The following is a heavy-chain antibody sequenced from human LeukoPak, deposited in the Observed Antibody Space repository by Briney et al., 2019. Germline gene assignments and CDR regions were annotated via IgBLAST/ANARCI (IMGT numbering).Heavy chain of an antibody. Sequence: PGGSLRLSCAASGFTFSSYAMSWVRQAPGKGLEWVSAISGSGGSTYYADSVKGRFTISRDNSKNTLYLQMNSLRAEDTAVYYCAKDQDYVWGSYRPDAFEIWGQGTMVTVSS. D-gene: IGHD3-16*02. CDR1: GFTFSSYA. J-gene: IGHJ3*02. CDR2: ISGSGGST. V-gene: IGHV3-23*01. CDR3: AKDQDYVWGSYRPDAFEI.